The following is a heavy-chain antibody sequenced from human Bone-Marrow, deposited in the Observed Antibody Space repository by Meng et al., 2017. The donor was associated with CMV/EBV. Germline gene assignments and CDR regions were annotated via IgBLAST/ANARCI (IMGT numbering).Heavy chain of an antibody. J-gene: IGHJ4*02. CDR3: ARDWNGGLIDY. V-gene: IGHV1-18*01. CDR2: ISAYNGNT. Sequence: ASVKVSCKASGYTFTSYGISWVRQGPGQGLEWMGWISAYNGNTNYAQKLQGRVTMTTDTSTSTAYMELSSLRSDDTAVYYCARDWNGGLIDYWGEGTLVTVSS. D-gene: IGHD1-1*01. CDR1: GYTFTSYG.